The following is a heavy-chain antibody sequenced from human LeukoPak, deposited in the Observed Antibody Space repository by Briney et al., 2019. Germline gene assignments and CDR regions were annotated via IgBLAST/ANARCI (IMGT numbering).Heavy chain of an antibody. V-gene: IGHV4-4*09. CDR3: ARRARYSSTWYDGFDI. CDR2: ISNGGRT. Sequence: SETLSLTCTVSGGSISNYFWGWIRQPPGKGLEWIGYISNGGRTIYNPSLRSRVTMSVDTSKNQFSLKLRSVTAADTAVFFCARRARYSSTWYDGFDIWGQGTMVTVPS. CDR1: GGSISNYF. J-gene: IGHJ3*02. D-gene: IGHD6-13*01.